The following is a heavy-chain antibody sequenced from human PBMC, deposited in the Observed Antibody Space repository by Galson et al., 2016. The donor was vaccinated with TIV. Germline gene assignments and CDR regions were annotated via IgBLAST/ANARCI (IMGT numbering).Heavy chain of an antibody. J-gene: IGHJ6*02. Sequence: SLRLSCAASGFTVRSNYMSWVRQPPGKGLEWVSVIYTDGRAYYADSAKGRFTISTDNSKNTLYLQMNSLRSEDTAIYCCARVLGRDWAYGMDVWGQGTTVTVSS. CDR3: ARVLGRDWAYGMDV. V-gene: IGHV3-53*05. CDR1: GFTVRSNY. CDR2: IYTDGRA. D-gene: IGHD2-21*01.